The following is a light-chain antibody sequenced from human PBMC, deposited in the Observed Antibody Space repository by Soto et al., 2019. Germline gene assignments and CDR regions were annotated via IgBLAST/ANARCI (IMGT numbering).Light chain of an antibody. Sequence: EIVMTQSPATLSVSPGERATLSCRASQSVGRNLAWYQQKPGQAPRLLIYGASTRPTGIPARFSGSGSGTEFTLTISSLQSEDFAIYSCQQYNHWPLLTFGGGTKVDIK. CDR2: GAS. CDR1: QSVGRN. CDR3: QQYNHWPLLT. J-gene: IGKJ4*01. V-gene: IGKV3-15*01.